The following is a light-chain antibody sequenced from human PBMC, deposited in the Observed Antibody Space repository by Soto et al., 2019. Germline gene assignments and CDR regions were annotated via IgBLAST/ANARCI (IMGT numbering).Light chain of an antibody. Sequence: QSVLTQPASVSGSPGQSITISCTGTSNDVGGYKYVSWYQQHPGKAPKLIIYEVNNRPSGVSNRFSGSKSGNTASLTVSGLQAEDEADYYCSSYAGSDNPYVFGTGTKLTVL. CDR1: SNDVGGYKY. CDR2: EVN. CDR3: SSYAGSDNPYV. J-gene: IGLJ1*01. V-gene: IGLV2-14*01.